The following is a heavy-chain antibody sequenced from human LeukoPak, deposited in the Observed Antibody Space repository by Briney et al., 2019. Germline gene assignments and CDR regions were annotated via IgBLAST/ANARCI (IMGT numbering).Heavy chain of an antibody. CDR2: IIPIFGTA. J-gene: IGHJ4*02. D-gene: IGHD3-10*01. V-gene: IGHV1-69*13. Sequence: SVKVSCKASVGTFISYAISWVRQAPGQGLEWMGGIIPIFGTANYAQKFQGRVTITADESTSTAYMELSSLRSEDTAVYYCAREFTHQGDGSGSSYFDYWGQGTLVTVSS. CDR1: VGTFISYA. CDR3: AREFTHQGDGSGSSYFDY.